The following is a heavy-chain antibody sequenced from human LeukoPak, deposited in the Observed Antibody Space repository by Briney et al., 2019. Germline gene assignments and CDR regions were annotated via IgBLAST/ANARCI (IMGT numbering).Heavy chain of an antibody. CDR3: ARSKNIGSSSSIPFQH. Sequence: GRSLRLSCAASGFTFSIYGMHWVRQAPGKGLEWVALIWYDGSNKYYADSVKGRFTISRDNSKNTLYLQMNSLRAEDTAVYYCARSKNIGSSSSIPFQHWGQGTLVTVSS. J-gene: IGHJ1*01. CDR1: GFTFSIYG. V-gene: IGHV3-33*01. CDR2: IWYDGSNK. D-gene: IGHD6-13*01.